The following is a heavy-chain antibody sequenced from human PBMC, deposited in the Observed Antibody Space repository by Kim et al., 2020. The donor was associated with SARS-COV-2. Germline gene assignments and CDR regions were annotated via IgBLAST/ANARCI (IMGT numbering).Heavy chain of an antibody. CDR3: ARPVAAAGAYYFDY. Sequence: SPSFQGQVTISADKSISTAYLQWSSLKASDTAMYYCARPVAAAGAYYFDYWGQGTLVTVSS. J-gene: IGHJ4*02. D-gene: IGHD6-13*01. V-gene: IGHV5-51*01.